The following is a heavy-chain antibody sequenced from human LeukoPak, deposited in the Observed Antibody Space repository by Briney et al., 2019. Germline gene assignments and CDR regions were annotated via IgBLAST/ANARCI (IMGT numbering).Heavy chain of an antibody. Sequence: PGGSLRLSCAASGFTFSSYAMSWVRQAPGKGLEWVSAISGSGASSYYADSVKGRFTISRDNSRNTLFLQMNSLRAEDTAVYHCAKRMGYYGSGNYYSLYGMDVWGQGTTVTVSS. D-gene: IGHD3-10*01. CDR2: ISGSGASS. J-gene: IGHJ6*02. CDR1: GFTFSSYA. V-gene: IGHV3-23*01. CDR3: AKRMGYYGSGNYYSLYGMDV.